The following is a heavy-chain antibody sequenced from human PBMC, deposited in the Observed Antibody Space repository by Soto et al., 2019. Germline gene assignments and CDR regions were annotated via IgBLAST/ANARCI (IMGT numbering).Heavy chain of an antibody. CDR1: GYTFTRYT. D-gene: IGHD3-22*01. J-gene: IGHJ4*02. CDR3: ARASLYDSSGYYYYYRSELDY. CDR2: INPDNGNT. Sequence: ASVKVSCKASGYTFTRYTMNWVRQAPGQRLEWMGWINPDNGNTKSSQKFQDRVIITRDTSISTAYMELSRLRSDDTAVYYCARASLYDSSGYYYYYRSELDYWGQGTLVTVSS. V-gene: IGHV1-3*01.